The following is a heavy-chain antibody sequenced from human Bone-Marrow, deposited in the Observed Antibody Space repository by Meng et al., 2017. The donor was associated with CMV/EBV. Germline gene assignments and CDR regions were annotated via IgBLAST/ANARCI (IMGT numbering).Heavy chain of an antibody. CDR1: GYTFSSYA. V-gene: IGHV1-69*05. J-gene: IGHJ5*02. CDR2: IIPIFGTA. D-gene: IGHD2-2*01. Sequence: SVKVSCKASGYTFSSYAISWVRQAPGQGLEWMGGIIPIFGTANYAQKFQGRVTMTRNTSISTAYMELSSLRSEDTAVYYCARFGLYCSSTSCYDENWFDPWGQGTLVTVSS. CDR3: ARFGLYCSSTSCYDENWFDP.